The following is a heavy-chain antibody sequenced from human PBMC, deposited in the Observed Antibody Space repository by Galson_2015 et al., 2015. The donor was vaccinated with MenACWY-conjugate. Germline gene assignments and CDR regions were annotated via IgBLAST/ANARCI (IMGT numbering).Heavy chain of an antibody. Sequence: SLRLSCAASGFTFSNYEMNWLRQAPGKGLEWISYISSSGPTTDYADSVKGRFTITRDNAKNSLWLQMNSLRAEDTAVYYCARARTIFGVDIIPGYFWLDPWGRGTLVTVSS. J-gene: IGHJ5*02. CDR3: ARARTIFGVDIIPGYFWLDP. D-gene: IGHD3-3*01. CDR2: ISSSGPTT. V-gene: IGHV3-48*03. CDR1: GFTFSNYE.